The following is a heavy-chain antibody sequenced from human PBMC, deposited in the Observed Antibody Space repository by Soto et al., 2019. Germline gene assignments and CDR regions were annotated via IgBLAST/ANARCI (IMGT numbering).Heavy chain of an antibody. CDR2: ISWNSGSI. Sequence: PGGSLRLSCAASGLTFEDYAMHWVRQAPGKGLEWVSGISWNSGSIGYADSVKGRFTISRDNAKNSLYLQMNSLRAEDTALYYCAKGLHDYSNYGSIDYWGQGTLVTVSS. D-gene: IGHD4-4*01. CDR3: AKGLHDYSNYGSIDY. V-gene: IGHV3-9*01. J-gene: IGHJ4*02. CDR1: GLTFEDYA.